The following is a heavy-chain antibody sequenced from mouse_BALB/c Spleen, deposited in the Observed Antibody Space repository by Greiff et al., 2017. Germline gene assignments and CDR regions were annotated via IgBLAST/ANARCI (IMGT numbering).Heavy chain of an antibody. CDR3: VRKRGVYCGSSYGYWYFDV. V-gene: IGHV2-9-2*01. J-gene: IGHJ1*01. CDR1: GFSFTSYD. CDR2: IWTGGGT. Sequence: QVQLQQSGPGLVAPSQSLSITCTVSGFSFTSYDISWIRQPPGKGLEWLGVIWTGGGTNYNSAFMSRQSISKDNSTSQVFLKMNSLQTDDTAIYYCVRKRGVYCGSSYGYWYFDVWGAGTTVTVSS. D-gene: IGHD1-1*01.